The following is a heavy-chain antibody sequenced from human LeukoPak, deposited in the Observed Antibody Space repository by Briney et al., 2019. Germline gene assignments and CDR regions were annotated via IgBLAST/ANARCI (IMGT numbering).Heavy chain of an antibody. CDR3: ARVGCSGRSCYFDY. CDR2: IKPDGSEK. Sequence: GGSLRLSCAASGFTFSTYWMTWVRQAPGKGWEGVANIKPDGSEKDYVDSVKGRFTISRDNAKNSLYLQMNSLRAEDTAVYYCARVGCSGRSCYFDYWGQGTLVTVSS. J-gene: IGHJ4*02. D-gene: IGHD2-15*01. CDR1: GFTFSTYW. V-gene: IGHV3-7*05.